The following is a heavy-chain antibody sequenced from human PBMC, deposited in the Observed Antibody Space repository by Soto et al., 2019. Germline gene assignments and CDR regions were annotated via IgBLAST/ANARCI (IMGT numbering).Heavy chain of an antibody. V-gene: IGHV4-59*08. J-gene: IGHJ4*02. CDR2: IYYSGTT. CDR1: GGSISSSY. Sequence: QVQLQESGPGLVKPSETLSLACTVCGGSISSSYWGWIRQPPGKGLEWIGYIYYSGTTKYNPSLRGRVTISVGTPKSLFARRLSSVTAADTAVYYCGRLYDLGYRSGWYGLEWGQGTLVTVSS. D-gene: IGHD6-19*01. CDR3: GRLYDLGYRSGWYGLE.